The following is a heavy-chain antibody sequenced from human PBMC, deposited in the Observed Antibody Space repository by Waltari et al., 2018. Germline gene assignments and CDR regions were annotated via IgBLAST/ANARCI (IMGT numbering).Heavy chain of an antibody. CDR3: AKNGRRVYYYYYGMDV. J-gene: IGHJ6*02. CDR2: ISYDGSNK. CDR1: GFTFSSYG. V-gene: IGHV3-30*18. Sequence: QVQLVESGGGVVQPGRSLRLSCAASGFTFSSYGMHWVRQAPGKGLEWVAVISYDGSNKYYADSVKGRFTISRDNSKNTLYLQMNSLRAEDTAVYYCAKNGRRVYYYYYGMDVWGQGTTVTVSS.